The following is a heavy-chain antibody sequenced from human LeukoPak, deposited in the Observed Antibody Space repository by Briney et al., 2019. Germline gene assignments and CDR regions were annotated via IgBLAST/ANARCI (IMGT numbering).Heavy chain of an antibody. Sequence: ASVRVSCKVSVYTLTELAIHWVRQAPGKGLEWMGAFDPEDGGTIYAQKFQGRITLTEDTSTDTAYMELRSLSSEDTAVYYCATARVRLGELSLPEVRDDWGQGTLISVSS. CDR1: VYTLTELA. CDR2: FDPEDGGT. D-gene: IGHD3-16*02. CDR3: ATARVRLGELSLPEVRDD. J-gene: IGHJ4*02. V-gene: IGHV1-24*01.